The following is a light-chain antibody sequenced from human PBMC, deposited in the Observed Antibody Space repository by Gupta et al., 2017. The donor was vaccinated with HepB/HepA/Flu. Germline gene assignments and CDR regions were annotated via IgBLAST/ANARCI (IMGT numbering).Light chain of an antibody. CDR3: QQYDNPPLT. J-gene: IGKJ3*01. CDR1: QSILYNSNNKNY. V-gene: IGKV4-1*01. Sequence: DIVMTQSPDSLVVSLGERATINCKSSQSILYNSNNKNYLAWYQQKPGQAPKLLIYWASTRESGVPDRFSGSGSGTDFTLTISSLQAEDVAVYYCQQYDNPPLTFGHGTKVDI. CDR2: WAS.